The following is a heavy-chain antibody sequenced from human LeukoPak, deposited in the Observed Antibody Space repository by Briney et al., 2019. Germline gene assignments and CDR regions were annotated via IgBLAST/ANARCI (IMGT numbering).Heavy chain of an antibody. Sequence: GRSLRLSCAASGFTFSSYAMHWVRQAPGKGLEWVAVISYDGSNKYYADSVKGRFTISRDNSKNTLYLQMNSLRAEDTAVYYYARDQVDTASFYYFDYWGQGTLVTVSS. CDR1: GFTFSSYA. CDR2: ISYDGSNK. V-gene: IGHV3-30-3*01. CDR3: ARDQVDTASFYYFDY. D-gene: IGHD5-18*01. J-gene: IGHJ4*02.